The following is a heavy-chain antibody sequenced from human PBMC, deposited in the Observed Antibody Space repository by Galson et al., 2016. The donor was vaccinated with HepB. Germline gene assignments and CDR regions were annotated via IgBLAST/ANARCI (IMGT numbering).Heavy chain of an antibody. V-gene: IGHV4-34*01. J-gene: IGHJ3*02. CDR1: GGPVIDYS. CDR3: ARINRVRTFDI. D-gene: IGHD1-14*01. Sequence: VYGGPVIDYSWNWIRQPPGTGLEWIGEINHSGTTKSNPSLKSRVTISVDTSKSQFSLKLNSVTAADTAIYYCARINRVRTFDIWGQGTLVTVSS. CDR2: INHSGTT.